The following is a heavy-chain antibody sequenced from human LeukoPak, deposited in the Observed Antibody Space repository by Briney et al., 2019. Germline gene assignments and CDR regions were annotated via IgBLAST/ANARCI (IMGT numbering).Heavy chain of an antibody. V-gene: IGHV4-34*01. CDR2: INHSGST. J-gene: IGHJ4*02. CDR3: ARDDTLYYFDY. D-gene: IGHD3-9*01. CDR1: GGSFSGYY. Sequence: SETLSLTCAVYGGSFSGYYWSWIRQPPGKGLERIGEINHSGSTNYNPSLKSRVTISVDTSKNQFSLKLSSVTAADTAVYYCARDDTLYYFDYWGQGTLVNVSS.